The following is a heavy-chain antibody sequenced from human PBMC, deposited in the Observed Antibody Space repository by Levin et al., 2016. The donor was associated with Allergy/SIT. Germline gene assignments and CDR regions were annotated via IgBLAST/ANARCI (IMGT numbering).Heavy chain of an antibody. D-gene: IGHD3-22*01. CDR3: ARELFTYYYDSSGYYRTSHFDY. J-gene: IGHJ4*02. CDR2: IYWDDDK. Sequence: WIRQPPGKALEWLALIYWDDDKRYSPSLKSRLTITKDTSKNQVVLTMTNMDPVDTATYYCARELFTYYYDSSGYYRTSHFDYWGQGTLVTVSS. V-gene: IGHV2-5*02.